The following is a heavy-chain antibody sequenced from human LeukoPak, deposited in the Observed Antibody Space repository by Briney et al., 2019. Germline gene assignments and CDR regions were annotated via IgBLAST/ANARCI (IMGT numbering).Heavy chain of an antibody. CDR3: AKGNQRAYDAFDI. J-gene: IGHJ3*02. Sequence: GRSLRLSCAASGFIFSNSAMSCVRQAPGKGLEWDSTISAGGGDTDYADSVKGRFTISRDNSKHTMHLQMNRLTAEDTAVYYCAKGNQRAYDAFDIWGQGTMVTVSS. V-gene: IGHV3-23*01. CDR2: ISAGGGDT. D-gene: IGHD1-14*01. CDR1: GFIFSNSA.